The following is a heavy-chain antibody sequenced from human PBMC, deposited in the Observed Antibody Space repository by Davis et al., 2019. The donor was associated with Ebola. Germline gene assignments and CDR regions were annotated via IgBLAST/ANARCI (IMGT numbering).Heavy chain of an antibody. V-gene: IGHV3-7*03. CDR2: IKQDGSEK. J-gene: IGHJ4*02. Sequence: GGSLRLSCAASGFTFSSYWMSWVRQAPGKGLEWVANIKQDGSEKYYVDSVKGRFTISRDNAKNSLYLQMNSLKTEDTAVYYCSGSYRGFDYWGQGTLVTVSS. CDR3: SGSYRGFDY. CDR1: GFTFSSYW. D-gene: IGHD1-26*01.